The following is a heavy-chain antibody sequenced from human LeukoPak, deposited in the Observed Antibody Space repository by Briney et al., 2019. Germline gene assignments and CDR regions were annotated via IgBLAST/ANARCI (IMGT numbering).Heavy chain of an antibody. Sequence: PGGSLRLSCAASGFTFSSYWMSWVRQAPGKGLEWVANIKQDGSEKYYVDSVKGRFTISRDNAKNSLYLQMNSLRAEDTAVYYCARDGLEVDSSSWYSYYYYYYMDVWGKGTTVTVSS. CDR1: GFTFSSYW. V-gene: IGHV3-7*01. CDR3: ARDGLEVDSSSWYSYYYYYYMDV. J-gene: IGHJ6*03. D-gene: IGHD6-13*01. CDR2: IKQDGSEK.